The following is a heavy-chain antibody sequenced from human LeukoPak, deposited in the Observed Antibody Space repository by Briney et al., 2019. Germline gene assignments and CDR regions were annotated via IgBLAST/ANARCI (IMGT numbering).Heavy chain of an antibody. J-gene: IGHJ3*02. CDR2: ISYDGSNK. V-gene: IGHV3-30*04. CDR3: AGIDFWSGYGAFDI. CDR1: GFTFSSYA. Sequence: GGSLRLSCAASGFTFSSYAMHWVRQAPGKGLEWVAVISYDGSNKYYADSVKGRFTISRDNSKNTLYLQMNSLRAEDTAVYYCAGIDFWSGYGAFDIWGQGTMVTVSS. D-gene: IGHD3-3*01.